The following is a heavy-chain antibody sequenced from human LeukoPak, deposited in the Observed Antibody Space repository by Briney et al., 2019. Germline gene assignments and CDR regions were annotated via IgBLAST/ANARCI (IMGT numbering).Heavy chain of an antibody. D-gene: IGHD4-17*01. CDR2: ISYDGSNK. CDR1: GFTFSSYG. J-gene: IGHJ5*02. CDR3: AKGHSDYGTGFDL. Sequence: GRSLRLSCAASGFTFSSYGMHWVRQAPGKGLEWVAVISYDGSNKYYADSVKGRFTISRDNSKNTLYLQMNSPRDEDTAVYYCAKGHSDYGTGFDLWGQGTLVTVSS. V-gene: IGHV3-30*18.